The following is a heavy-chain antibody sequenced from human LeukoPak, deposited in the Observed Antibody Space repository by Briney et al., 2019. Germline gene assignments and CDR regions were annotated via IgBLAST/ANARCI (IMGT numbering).Heavy chain of an antibody. J-gene: IGHJ4*02. V-gene: IGHV1-3*01. D-gene: IGHD2-2*01. CDR2: INAGNGNT. Sequence: GASVKVSCKASGYTFTSYAMHWVRQAPGQRLEWMGWINAGNGNTKYSQKFQGRVTITRETSASTAYMELSSLRSEDTAVYYCARVGIVVVPAEGYYFDYWGQGTLVTVSS. CDR1: GYTFTSYA. CDR3: ARVGIVVVPAEGYYFDY.